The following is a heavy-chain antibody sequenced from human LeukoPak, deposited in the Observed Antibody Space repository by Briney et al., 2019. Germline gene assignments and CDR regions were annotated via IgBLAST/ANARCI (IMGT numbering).Heavy chain of an antibody. Sequence: PGRSLRLSCAASGFTFDDYAMHWVRQAPEKGLEWVSGISWNSGSIGYADSVKGRFTISRDNAKNSLYLQMNSLRAEDTALYYCAKAVDSSGYYYTTHWGQGTLVTVSS. CDR1: GFTFDDYA. V-gene: IGHV3-9*01. D-gene: IGHD3-22*01. J-gene: IGHJ4*02. CDR3: AKAVDSSGYYYTTH. CDR2: ISWNSGSI.